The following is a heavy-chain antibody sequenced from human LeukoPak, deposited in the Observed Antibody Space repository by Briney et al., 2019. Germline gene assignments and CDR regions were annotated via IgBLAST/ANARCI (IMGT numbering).Heavy chain of an antibody. CDR2: IIPIFGTA. J-gene: IGHJ3*02. V-gene: IGHV1-69*13. CDR3: ARDTVEYSSSSGAFDI. CDR1: GYTFTSYG. Sequence: SVKVSCKASGYTFTSYGISWVRQAPGQGLEWMGGIIPIFGTANYAQKFQGRVTITADESTSTAYMELSSLRSEDTAVYYCARDTVEYSSSSGAFDIWGQGTMVTVSS. D-gene: IGHD6-6*01.